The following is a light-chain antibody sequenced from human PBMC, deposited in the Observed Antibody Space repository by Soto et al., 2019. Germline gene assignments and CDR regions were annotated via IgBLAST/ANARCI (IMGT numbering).Light chain of an antibody. CDR3: QQLNSYPHT. Sequence: IPLTPSPSSLSASVGDRVTITCRASQGISSYLAWYQQKPGKAPKLLIYAASTLQSGVPSRFSGSGSGTDFTLTIISLQPEDFATYYCQQLNSYPHTFGQGTKLEIK. CDR2: AAS. V-gene: IGKV1-9*01. J-gene: IGKJ2*01. CDR1: QGISSY.